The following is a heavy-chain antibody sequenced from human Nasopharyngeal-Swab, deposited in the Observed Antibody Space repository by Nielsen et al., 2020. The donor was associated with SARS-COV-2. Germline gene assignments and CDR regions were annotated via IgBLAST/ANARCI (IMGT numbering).Heavy chain of an antibody. CDR2: INPSGGDT. CDR1: GYTFTTHN. CDR3: ANRRLEGIDV. D-gene: IGHD1-1*01. J-gene: IGHJ6*02. V-gene: IGHV1-46*01. Sequence: ASVKVSCKASGYTFTTHNVHWVRQAPGQGLEWMGRINPSGGDTGYAQKFQGRVTMTRDTSTSTVYMEVSSLRSEDTAVYYCANRRLEGIDVWGQGTTVTVSS.